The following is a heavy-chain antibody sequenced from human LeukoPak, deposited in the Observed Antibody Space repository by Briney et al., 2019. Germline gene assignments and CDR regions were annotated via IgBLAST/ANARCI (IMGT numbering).Heavy chain of an antibody. CDR2: ISDRGGT. V-gene: IGHV3-23*01. J-gene: IGHJ4*02. CDR3: AKVTWTRSGSPDY. Sequence: GGSLRLSCAASGFTLSTDDMSWVRQAPGKGLEWVSGISDRGGTYYADSVKGRFTISRDNSKNTLYLRMNSLRAEDTAVYYCAKVTWTRSGSPDYWGQGTLVTVSS. D-gene: IGHD3-10*01. CDR1: GFTLSTDD.